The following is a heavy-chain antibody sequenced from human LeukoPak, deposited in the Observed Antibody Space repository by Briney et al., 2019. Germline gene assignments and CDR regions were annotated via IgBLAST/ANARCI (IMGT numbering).Heavy chain of an antibody. CDR1: GGTFSSYA. J-gene: IGHJ4*02. V-gene: IGHV1-2*02. CDR2: INPNSGGT. Sequence: ASVKVSCKASGGTFSSYAISWVRQAPGQGLEWMGWINPNSGGTNYAQKFQGRVTMTRDTSISTAYMELSRLRSDDTAVYYCALTARVTAPFDYWGQGTLVTVSS. CDR3: ALTARVTAPFDY. D-gene: IGHD2-21*02.